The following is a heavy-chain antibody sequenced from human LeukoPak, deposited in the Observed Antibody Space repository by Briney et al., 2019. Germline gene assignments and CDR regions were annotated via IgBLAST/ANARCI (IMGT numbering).Heavy chain of an antibody. V-gene: IGHV3-13*01. Sequence: AGGSLRLSCAASGFTFSSYDMHWVRKATGKGLEWVSAIGTAGDTYYPGSVKGRFTISRENAKNSLYLQMNSLRAGDTAVYYCARATRYGDYDYWGQGTLVTVSS. J-gene: IGHJ4*02. CDR2: IGTAGDT. CDR1: GFTFSSYD. CDR3: ARATRYGDYDY. D-gene: IGHD4-17*01.